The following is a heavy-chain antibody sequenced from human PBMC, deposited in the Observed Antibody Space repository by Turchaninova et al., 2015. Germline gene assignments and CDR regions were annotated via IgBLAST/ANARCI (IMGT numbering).Heavy chain of an antibody. V-gene: IGHV4-34*01. Sequence: QVQLQQWGAGLLKPSATLSLTCAVYGGSFSGYYCSWIRQPPGKGLEWIGEINHSGSTNYNPSLKSRVTISVDTSKNQFSLKLSSVTAADTAVYYCARARGDYYYFDYWGQGTLVTVSS. D-gene: IGHD4-17*01. CDR3: ARARGDYYYFDY. CDR1: GGSFSGYY. J-gene: IGHJ4*02. CDR2: INHSGST.